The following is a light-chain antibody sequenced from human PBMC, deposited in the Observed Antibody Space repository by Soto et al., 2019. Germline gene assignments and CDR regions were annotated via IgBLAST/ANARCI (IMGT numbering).Light chain of an antibody. V-gene: IGLV2-14*01. Sequence: QSALTQPASVSGSPGQSITISCTGTISDVGAYNYVSWYQQHPGKAPKLLIFEVSSRPSGVSNRFSGSKSGSTASLTISGLQAEDEADYYCSSYADSDTLYVFGTGTKVTV. CDR1: ISDVGAYNY. CDR2: EVS. J-gene: IGLJ1*01. CDR3: SSYADSDTLYV.